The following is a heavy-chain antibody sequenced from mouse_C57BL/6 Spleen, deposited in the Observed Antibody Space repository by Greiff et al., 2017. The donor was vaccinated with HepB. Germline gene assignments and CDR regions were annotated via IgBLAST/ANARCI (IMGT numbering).Heavy chain of an antibody. Sequence: QVQLQQSGAALVRPGASVTLSCKASGYTFTDYEMHWVKQTPVHGLEWIGAIDPETGGTAYNQKFKGKAILTADKSSSTAYMELRSLTSEDSAVYYCTRGGWFAYWGQGALVTVSA. V-gene: IGHV1-15*01. CDR3: TRGGWFAY. CDR2: IDPETGGT. CDR1: GYTFTDYE. J-gene: IGHJ3*01.